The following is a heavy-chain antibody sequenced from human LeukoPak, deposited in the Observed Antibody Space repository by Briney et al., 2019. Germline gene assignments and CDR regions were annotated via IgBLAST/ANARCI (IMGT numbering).Heavy chain of an antibody. CDR3: AKDREYSSGWYNNWFDP. J-gene: IGHJ5*02. D-gene: IGHD6-19*01. Sequence: TGGSLRLSCAASGFTFSSYSMNWVRQAPGKGLEWVSYISSSSSTIYYADSVRGRFTISRDNAKNSLYLQMNSLRAEDTAVYYCAKDREYSSGWYNNWFDPWGQGTLVTVSS. CDR1: GFTFSSYS. V-gene: IGHV3-48*04. CDR2: ISSSSSTI.